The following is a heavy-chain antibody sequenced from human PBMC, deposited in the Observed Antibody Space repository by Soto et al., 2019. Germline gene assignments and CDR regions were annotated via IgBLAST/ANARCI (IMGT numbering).Heavy chain of an antibody. CDR2: IRSKANSYAT. CDR1: GFTFSGSA. Sequence: EVQLVESGGGLVQPGGSLKLSCAASGFTFSGSAMHWVRQASGKGLEWVGRIRSKANSYATAYAASVKGRFTIPRDDSKNTAYLQMNSLKTEDTAVYYCTRWTYCSGGSCYDWGQGTLVTVSS. D-gene: IGHD2-15*01. V-gene: IGHV3-73*01. J-gene: IGHJ4*02. CDR3: TRWTYCSGGSCYD.